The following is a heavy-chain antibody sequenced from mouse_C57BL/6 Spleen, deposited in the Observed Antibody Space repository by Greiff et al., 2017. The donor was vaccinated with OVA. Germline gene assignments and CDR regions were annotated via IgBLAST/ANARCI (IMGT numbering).Heavy chain of an antibody. CDR1: GYTFTSSW. CDR2: IDPSDSYT. Sequence: VQLQQPGAELVMPGASVKLSCKASGYTFTSSWMHWVKQRPGQGLEWIGEIDPSDSYTNSNQKFKGKSTLTVDKSSSTAYMQLSSLTSEDSAVYYCARSYGNYDAMDYWGQGTSVTVSS. V-gene: IGHV1-69*01. CDR3: ARSYGNYDAMDY. J-gene: IGHJ4*01. D-gene: IGHD2-1*01.